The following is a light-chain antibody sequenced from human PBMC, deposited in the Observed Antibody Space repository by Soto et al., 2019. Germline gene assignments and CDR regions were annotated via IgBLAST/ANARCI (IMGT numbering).Light chain of an antibody. Sequence: DIVMTQSPDSLAVSLGERATINCKSSQSVLYSSNNKNYLAWYQQKPGQPPKLLIYWASTRESGVPDRFSGSGSGTEFTLTISSLQAEDVAVSYCQQYYSTPRTFGQGTKVEIK. CDR3: QQYYSTPRT. J-gene: IGKJ1*01. CDR1: QSVLYSSNNKNY. CDR2: WAS. V-gene: IGKV4-1*01.